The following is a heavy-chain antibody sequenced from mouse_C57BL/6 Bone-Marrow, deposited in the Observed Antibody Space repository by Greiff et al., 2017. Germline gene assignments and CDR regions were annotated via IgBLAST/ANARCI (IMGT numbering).Heavy chain of an antibody. J-gene: IGHJ1*03. CDR1: GYTFTSYW. CDR3: AREKIWITTVVEGYWYFDV. V-gene: IGHV1-59*01. CDR2: IDPSDSYT. Sequence: QVQLKQPGAELVRPGTSVKLSCKASGYTFTSYWMHWVKQRPGQGLEWIGVIDPSDSYTNYNQKFKGKATLPVDTSSSTAYMQLSSLTSEDSAVYYCAREKIWITTVVEGYWYFDVWGTGTTVTVSS. D-gene: IGHD1-1*01.